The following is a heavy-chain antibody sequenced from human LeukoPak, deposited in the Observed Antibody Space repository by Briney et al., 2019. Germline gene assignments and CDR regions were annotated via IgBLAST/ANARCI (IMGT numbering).Heavy chain of an antibody. CDR1: GFTFSSYA. D-gene: IGHD3-3*01. Sequence: PGGSLRLSCAASGFTFSSYAMHWVRQAPGKGLEWVAVISYDGSNKYYADSVKGRFTISRDNSKNTLYLQMNSLRAEDTAVYYCARDEWGFTIFGVVVPYYYYGMDVWGQGTTVTVSS. V-gene: IGHV3-30-3*01. CDR3: ARDEWGFTIFGVVVPYYYYGMDV. CDR2: ISYDGSNK. J-gene: IGHJ6*02.